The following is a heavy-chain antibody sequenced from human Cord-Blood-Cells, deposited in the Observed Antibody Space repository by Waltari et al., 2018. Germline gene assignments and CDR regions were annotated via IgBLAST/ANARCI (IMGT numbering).Heavy chain of an antibody. CDR2: IYYSGST. CDR1: GGSIRSSSSY. V-gene: IGHV4-39*01. D-gene: IGHD1-7*01. J-gene: IGHJ4*02. CDR3: ASKWNYYFDY. Sequence: QLQLQESGPGLVKPSETLSLTCPVSGGSIRSSSSYWGWIRQPPGKGREWIGSIYYSGSTYYNPSLKSRVTISVDTSKNQFSLKLSSVTAADTAVYYCASKWNYYFDYWGQGTLVTVSS.